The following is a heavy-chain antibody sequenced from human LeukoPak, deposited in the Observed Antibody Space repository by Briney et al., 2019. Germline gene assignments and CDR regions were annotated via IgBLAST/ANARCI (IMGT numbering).Heavy chain of an antibody. D-gene: IGHD1-1*01. CDR3: ARRAYSAAYWKHFDY. J-gene: IGHJ4*02. CDR2: INHSGST. V-gene: IGHV4-34*01. Sequence: SETLSLTCAVYGGSFSGYYWSWIRQPPGKGLEWIGEINHSGSTNYNPSLKSRVTISVDTSKNQFSLKLSSVTAADTAVYFCARRAYSAAYWKHFDYWGQGTLVTVSS. CDR1: GGSFSGYY.